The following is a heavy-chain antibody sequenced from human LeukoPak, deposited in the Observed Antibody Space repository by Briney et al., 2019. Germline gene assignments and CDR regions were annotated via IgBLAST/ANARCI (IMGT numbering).Heavy chain of an antibody. CDR2: INPDSGGT. D-gene: IGHD4-17*01. CDR3: ARFTVTNFYYYGMDV. J-gene: IGHJ6*02. V-gene: IGHV1-2*02. CDR1: GYTFTGYY. Sequence: EASVKVSCKASGYTFTGYYIHWVRQAPGQGLEWMGWINPDSGGTNYAQKFQGTVTMTRDTSLSTAYMELSRLRSDDTAIYYCARFTVTNFYYYGMDVWGQGTTVTVSS.